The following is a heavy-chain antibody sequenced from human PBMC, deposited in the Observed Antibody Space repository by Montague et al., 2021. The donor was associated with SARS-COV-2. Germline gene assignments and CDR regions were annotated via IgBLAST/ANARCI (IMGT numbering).Heavy chain of an antibody. CDR3: AGSSRLLGDAFEI. D-gene: IGHD7-27*01. J-gene: IGHJ3*02. CDR2: IYYSGDT. V-gene: IGHV4-39*01. CDR1: GDSISSATYY. Sequence: SETLSLTCTVSGDSISSATYYWGWIRQPPGKGLEWIGSIYYSGDTYYNPSLKNRVTISADMSQNQFSLKVTSVTAPDTAVYYCAGSSRLLGDAFEIWGQGTMVTVSA.